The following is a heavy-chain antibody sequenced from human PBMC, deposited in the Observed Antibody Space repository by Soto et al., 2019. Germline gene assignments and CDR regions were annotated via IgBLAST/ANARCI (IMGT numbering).Heavy chain of an antibody. Sequence: ESVGGLVQPGGSLRLSCAASGFTFSSYAMSWVRQAPGKGLEWVSAISGSGGSTYYADSVKGRFTISRDNSKNTLYLQMNSLRAEDTAVYYCAKVGGVPAAPAYYFDYWGQGTLVTVSS. CDR1: GFTFSSYA. CDR3: AKVGGVPAAPAYYFDY. J-gene: IGHJ4*02. V-gene: IGHV3-23*01. CDR2: ISGSGGST. D-gene: IGHD2-2*01.